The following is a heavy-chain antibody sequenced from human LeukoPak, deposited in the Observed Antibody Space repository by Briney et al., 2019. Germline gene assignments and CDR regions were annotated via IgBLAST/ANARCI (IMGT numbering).Heavy chain of an antibody. J-gene: IGHJ4*02. V-gene: IGHV4-59*08. CDR3: ARFGSDSLGYKYYFDY. CDR2: ISYTGST. D-gene: IGHD3-22*01. CDR1: GGSISSHY. Sequence: TQTLSLTCTVAGGSISSHYWSWIRQPPGKGLESIGYISYTGSTNYNPSLRSRVTISVDSSKNQFSLTLNSVADTAAVVYYCARFGSDSLGYKYYFDYWGQGTLVTVSS.